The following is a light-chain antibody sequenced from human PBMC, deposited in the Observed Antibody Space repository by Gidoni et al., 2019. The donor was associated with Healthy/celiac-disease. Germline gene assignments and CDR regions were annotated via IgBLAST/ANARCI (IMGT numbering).Light chain of an antibody. CDR3: MQALQTPPNT. V-gene: IGKV2-28*01. CDR2: LGA. CDR1: QSLLPSNGHHS. Sequence: DLVMTPSPLSLPVTPGEPASISCSSSQSLLPSNGHHSLVWYLHKPGQSPQLLIALGANRGAGVPDRVRGSGAGTEFTLKISRGEGEDVWVYYCMQALQTPPNTFXXXTKLEIK. J-gene: IGKJ2*01.